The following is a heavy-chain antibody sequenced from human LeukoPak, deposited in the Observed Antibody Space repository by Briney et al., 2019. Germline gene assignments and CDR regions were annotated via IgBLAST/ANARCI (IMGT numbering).Heavy chain of an antibody. CDR2: TDPSGNYI. D-gene: IGHD3-10*01. CDR1: GFTFSNYG. Sequence: PGGSLRLSCAASGFTFSNYGMNWVRQAPGKGLEWVSFTDPSGNYIYYGDSVKGRFTISRDNAKNLVFLQMNGLRAEDTAVYYCARGRSITLLRGVAMSDGFDIWGQGAMVAVSS. CDR3: ARGRSITLLRGVAMSDGFDI. J-gene: IGHJ3*02. V-gene: IGHV3-21*01.